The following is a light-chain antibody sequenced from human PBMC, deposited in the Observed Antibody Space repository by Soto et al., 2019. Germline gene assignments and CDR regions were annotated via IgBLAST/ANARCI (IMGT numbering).Light chain of an antibody. Sequence: DVRMTQSPSSLSASVGDTITITCRASRTINTYLNWFQQKPGEPPRLLIYGASTLHDGVPSRFSGSGSGADFTLTISGLQPEDFASYHCQQTYSEISVGGGTKVDIK. CDR3: QQTYSEIS. V-gene: IGKV1-39*01. CDR2: GAS. J-gene: IGKJ4*01. CDR1: RTINTY.